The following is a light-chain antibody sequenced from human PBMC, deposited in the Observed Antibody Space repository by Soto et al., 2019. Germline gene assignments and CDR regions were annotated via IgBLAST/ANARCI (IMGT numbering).Light chain of an antibody. CDR3: QKYGNSPPYT. Sequence: EIVLTQSPGTLSLSPGERATLSCRASQSVSSSYLAWYQQKPGQAPRLLIYGASSRATGIPDRVSGSGSGTDFTRTISRLEPEDFAVYYCQKYGNSPPYTFGQGTKLEIK. V-gene: IGKV3-20*01. CDR2: GAS. CDR1: QSVSSSY. J-gene: IGKJ2*01.